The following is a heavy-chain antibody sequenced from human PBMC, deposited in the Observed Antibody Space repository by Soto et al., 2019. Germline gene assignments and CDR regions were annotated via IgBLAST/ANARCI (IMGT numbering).Heavy chain of an antibody. V-gene: IGHV1-2*06. CDR2: SNPNSGGT. J-gene: IGHJ5*02. CDR3: ARGRGRVGATTSGWFDP. CDR1: GYIFTDYY. D-gene: IGHD1-26*01. Sequence: AASVKVSCKASGYIFTDYYMHWVRQAPGQELGWMGRSNPNSGGTNYAQKFQGRVTMTRDTSISTAYTELSSLRSEDTATYYCARGRGRVGATTSGWFDPWGQGTLVTVSS.